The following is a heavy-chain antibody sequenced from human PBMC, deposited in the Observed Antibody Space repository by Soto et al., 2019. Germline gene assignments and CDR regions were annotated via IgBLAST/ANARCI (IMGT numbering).Heavy chain of an antibody. D-gene: IGHD3-16*02. J-gene: IGHJ4*02. CDR3: ARGSLHLGEVSLYRFIY. V-gene: IGHV1-8*01. CDR1: GYTFTSYD. Sequence: QVQLVQSGAEVKKPGASVKVSCKASGYTFTSYDINWVRQATGQGLEWMGWVNPNSGNTGYAQKFQGRVIMTRNTSISTAYMELSSLRYEDTAVYYCARGSLHLGEVSLYRFIYWGQGTLVTVSS. CDR2: VNPNSGNT.